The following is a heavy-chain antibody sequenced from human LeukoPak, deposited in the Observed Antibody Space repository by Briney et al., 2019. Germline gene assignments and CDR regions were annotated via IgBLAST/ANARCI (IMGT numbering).Heavy chain of an antibody. CDR2: IRSKAYGGTT. CDR1: GFTFGDYA. D-gene: IGHD3-10*01. J-gene: IGHJ4*02. V-gene: IGHV3-49*04. Sequence: PGRSLRLSCTASGFTFGDYAMSWVRQAPGKGLEWVGFIRSKAYGGTTEYAASVKGRFTISRDDSKSIAYLQMNSLKTEDTAVYYCTRPITMVRGVITHFDYRGQGTLVTVSS. CDR3: TRPITMVRGVITHFDY.